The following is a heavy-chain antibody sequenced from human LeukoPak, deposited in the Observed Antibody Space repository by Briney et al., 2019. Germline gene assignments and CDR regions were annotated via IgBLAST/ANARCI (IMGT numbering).Heavy chain of an antibody. CDR3: ARLRGYHFDY. J-gene: IGHJ4*02. CDR1: TGSWSNKY. Sequence: SETLLLTCCIDTGSWSNKYWIGILHPLGGGLAWTGEINHSGRPNYTPSLKSRVTMSIDTCKTQFSLKLSFVTAADTAVSHCARLRGYHFDYWGQGALATVSS. D-gene: IGHD5-12*01. CDR2: INHSGRP. V-gene: IGHV4-34*01.